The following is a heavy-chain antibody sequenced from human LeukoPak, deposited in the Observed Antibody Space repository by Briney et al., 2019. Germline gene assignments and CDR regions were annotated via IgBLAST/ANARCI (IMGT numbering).Heavy chain of an antibody. D-gene: IGHD6-13*01. J-gene: IGHJ4*02. CDR1: GFTFSNYG. CDR3: ASEIAAAGGY. CDR2: IKQDGSEK. V-gene: IGHV3-7*01. Sequence: GGSLRLSCAASGFTFSNYGMHWVRQAPGKGLEWVANIKQDGSEKYYVDSVKGRFTISRDNAKNSLYLQMNSLRAEDTAVYYCASEIAAAGGYWGQGTLVTVSS.